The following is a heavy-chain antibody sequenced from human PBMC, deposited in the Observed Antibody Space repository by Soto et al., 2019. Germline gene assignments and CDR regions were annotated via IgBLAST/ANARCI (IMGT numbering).Heavy chain of an antibody. CDR3: AKRNYGSEFDY. CDR2: ISGSGGST. V-gene: IGHV3-23*01. J-gene: IGHJ4*02. D-gene: IGHD3-10*01. CDR1: GFTFSSYA. Sequence: EVQLLESGGGLVQPGGSLRLSCAASGFTFSSYAMNWVRQAPGKGLEWVSVISGSGGSTYYADSVKGRFTISRDNSKNPLYLQMNSLRAEDTAVYSCAKRNYGSEFDYWGQGTLVTVSS.